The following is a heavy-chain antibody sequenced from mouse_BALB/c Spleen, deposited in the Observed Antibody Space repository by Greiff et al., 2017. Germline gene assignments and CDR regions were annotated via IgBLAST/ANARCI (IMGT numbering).Heavy chain of an antibody. CDR1: GFNIKDTY. J-gene: IGHJ4*01. CDR3: ARTYYGSTHYYAMDY. V-gene: IGHV14-3*02. D-gene: IGHD1-1*01. CDR2: IDPANGNT. Sequence: VQLQQSGAELVKPGASVKLSCTASGFNIKDTYMHWVKQRPEQGLEWIGRIDPANGNTKYDPKFQGKATITADTSSNTAYLQLSSLTSEDTAVYYCARTYYGSTHYYAMDYWGQGTSVTVSS.